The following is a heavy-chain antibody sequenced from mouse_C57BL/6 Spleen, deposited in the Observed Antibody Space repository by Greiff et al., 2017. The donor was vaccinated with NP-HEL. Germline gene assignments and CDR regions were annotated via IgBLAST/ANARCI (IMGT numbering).Heavy chain of an antibody. CDR1: GYTFTSYW. J-gene: IGHJ2*01. V-gene: IGHV1-55*01. CDR2: IYPGSGST. Sequence: QVQLQQPGAELVKPGASVKMSCKASGYTFTSYWITWVKQRPGQGLEWIGDIYPGSGSTNYNEKFKSKATLTVDKSSSTAYMQRSSLTSEDSAVYYCARSLGRRYFDYWGKGTTLTVSS. CDR3: ARSLGRRYFDY. D-gene: IGHD4-1*01.